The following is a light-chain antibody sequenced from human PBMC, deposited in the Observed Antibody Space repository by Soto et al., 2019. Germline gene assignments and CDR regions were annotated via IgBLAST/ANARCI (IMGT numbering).Light chain of an antibody. CDR2: DAS. J-gene: IGKJ1*01. CDR3: QQYGSSPWT. Sequence: EVALTQSPGTLSLSPGARVTLSCRASQNIANDYLTWYQQKPGQAPRVLIYDASTRATGIPDRFSGSGSGTDFTLTISRLEPEDFAMYYCQQYGSSPWTFGQGTKVEI. CDR1: QNIANDY. V-gene: IGKV3-20*01.